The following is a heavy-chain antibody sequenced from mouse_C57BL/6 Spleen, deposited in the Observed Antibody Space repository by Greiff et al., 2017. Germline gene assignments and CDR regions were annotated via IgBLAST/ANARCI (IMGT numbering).Heavy chain of an antibody. V-gene: IGHV10-1*01. CDR3: VRHCYDPEAMDY. CDR2: IRSKSNNYAT. Sequence: EVHLVESGGGLVQPKGSLKLSCAASGFSFNTYAMNWVRQAPGKGLEWVARIRSKSNNYATYYADSVKDRFTISRDDSESMLYLQMNNLKTEDTAMYYCVRHCYDPEAMDYWGQGTSVTVSS. J-gene: IGHJ4*01. CDR1: GFSFNTYA. D-gene: IGHD2-3*01.